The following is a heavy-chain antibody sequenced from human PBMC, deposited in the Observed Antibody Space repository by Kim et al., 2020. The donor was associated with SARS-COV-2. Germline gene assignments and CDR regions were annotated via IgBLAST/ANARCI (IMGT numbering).Heavy chain of an antibody. D-gene: IGHD2-8*01. V-gene: IGHV1-3*01. J-gene: IGHJ3*02. CDR3: ALVYAIALYAFDI. Sequence: YSQKFQDRVTITRDTSASTAYMELSSLRSEDTAVYYCALVYAIALYAFDIWGQGTMVTVSS.